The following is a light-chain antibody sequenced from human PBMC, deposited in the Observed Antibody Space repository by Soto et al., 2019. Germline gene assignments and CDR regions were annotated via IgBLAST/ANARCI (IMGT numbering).Light chain of an antibody. J-gene: IGKJ1*01. CDR2: AAS. Sequence: DLQMTQSPSSLSASVGDRVTITCRASQGINNCLAWYQQKPGKVPKLLIYAASTLQSGVPSRFSGSGSGTDFTLTVTNLQPEDVATYYCQKYCSAPWTFGQGTKVEVK. CDR3: QKYCSAPWT. CDR1: QGINNC. V-gene: IGKV1-27*01.